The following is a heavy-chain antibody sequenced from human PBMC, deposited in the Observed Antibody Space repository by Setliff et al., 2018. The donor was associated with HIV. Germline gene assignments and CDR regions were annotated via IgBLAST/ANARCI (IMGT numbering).Heavy chain of an antibody. CDR2: IYYSGST. CDR1: GGSISSHY. D-gene: IGHD4-4*01. V-gene: IGHV4-59*11. CDR3: ARDRRAHDYNNYVYYYYGMDV. Sequence: SETLSLTCTVSGGSISSHYWSWIRQPPGKGLEWIGYIYYSGSTNYNPSLKSRVTISVDTSKNQFSLKLSSVTAADTAVYYCARDRRAHDYNNYVYYYYGMDVWGQGTTVTVPS. J-gene: IGHJ6*02.